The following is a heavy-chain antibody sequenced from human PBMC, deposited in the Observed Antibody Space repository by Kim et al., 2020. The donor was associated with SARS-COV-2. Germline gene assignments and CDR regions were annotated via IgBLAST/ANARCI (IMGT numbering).Heavy chain of an antibody. V-gene: IGHV3-33*01. D-gene: IGHD3-22*01. CDR2: IWYDGSNK. J-gene: IGHJ3*02. Sequence: GGSLRLSCAASGFTFSSYGMHWVRQAPGKGLEWVAVIWYDGSNKYYADSVKGRFTISRDNSKNTLYLQMNSLRAEDTAVYYCARNYYDSSGYGFSGAFDIWGQGTMVTVSS. CDR1: GFTFSSYG. CDR3: ARNYYDSSGYGFSGAFDI.